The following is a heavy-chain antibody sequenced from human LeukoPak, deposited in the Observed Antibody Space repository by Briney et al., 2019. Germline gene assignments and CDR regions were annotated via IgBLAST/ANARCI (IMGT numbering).Heavy chain of an antibody. J-gene: IGHJ6*03. CDR3: ARDERLSKYYYYYYMDV. CDR2: FSGSGGNT. D-gene: IGHD3-3*01. CDR1: GFTFSSYA. Sequence: GGSLRLSCAASGFTFSSYAMSWVRQAPGKGLEWVSAFSGSGGNTYYADSVKGRFTISRDNSKNTLYLQMNSLRAEDTAVYYCARDERLSKYYYYYYMDVWGKGTTVTISS. V-gene: IGHV3-23*01.